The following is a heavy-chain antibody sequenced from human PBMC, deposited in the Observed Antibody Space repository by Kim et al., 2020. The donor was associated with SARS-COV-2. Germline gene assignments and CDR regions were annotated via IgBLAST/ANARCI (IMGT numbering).Heavy chain of an antibody. V-gene: IGHV3-23*05. CDR3: AKDHPSSGWPTFDS. Sequence: GSLRLSCAASGFTFSRRAMSWVRQVPGKGLEWIASVNNNNNPYYADSVKGRFTVSRDITKDTLYLQMNSLRADDTALYYCAKDHPSSGWPTFDSWGQGTLAAVSS. J-gene: IGHJ4*02. CDR2: VNNNNNP. CDR1: GFTFSRRA. D-gene: IGHD6-19*01.